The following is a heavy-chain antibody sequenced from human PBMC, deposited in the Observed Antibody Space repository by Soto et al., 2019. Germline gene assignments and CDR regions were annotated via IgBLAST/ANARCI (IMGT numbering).Heavy chain of an antibody. CDR1: GFTFSTYW. Sequence: EVQLVESGGGFVQPGGSLRLSCAASGFTFSTYWMHWARQAPGKGLVWLSRTNSDGTSTNYADSVKGRFTISRDNXXNSLYLQMSSLSAEDTAVYYCATGYSSSWNYTLASWGQGVLVTVSS. J-gene: IGHJ5*02. D-gene: IGHD6-13*01. V-gene: IGHV3-74*01. CDR3: ATGYSSSWNYTLAS. CDR2: TNSDGTST.